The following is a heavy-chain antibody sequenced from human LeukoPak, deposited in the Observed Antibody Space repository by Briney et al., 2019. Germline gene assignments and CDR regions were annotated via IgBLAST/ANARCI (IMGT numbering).Heavy chain of an antibody. J-gene: IGHJ5*02. D-gene: IGHD6-13*01. CDR2: IYTSGST. V-gene: IGHV4-4*07. CDR1: GGSISSYY. CDR3: ARAIAAPPAAPNWFDP. Sequence: SETLSLTCTVSGGSISSYYWSWIRQPAGKGLEWIGRIYTSGSTNYNPSLKSRVTISVDTSKNQFSLKLSSVTAADTAVYYCARAIAAPPAAPNWFDPWGQGTLVTVSS.